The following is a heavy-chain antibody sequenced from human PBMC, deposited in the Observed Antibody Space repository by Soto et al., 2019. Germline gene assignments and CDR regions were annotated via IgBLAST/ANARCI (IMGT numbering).Heavy chain of an antibody. V-gene: IGHV1-2*04. CDR2: INPNSGGT. CDR1: GYTFTSYA. CDR3: AREAYSGSYLVRYYYYGMDV. J-gene: IGHJ6*02. D-gene: IGHD1-26*01. Sequence: GASVKVSCKASGYTFTSYAMHWVRQAPGQGLEWMGWINPNSGGTNYAQKFQGWVTMTRDTSISTAYMELSRLRSDDTAVYFCAREAYSGSYLVRYYYYGMDVWGQGTTVTVSS.